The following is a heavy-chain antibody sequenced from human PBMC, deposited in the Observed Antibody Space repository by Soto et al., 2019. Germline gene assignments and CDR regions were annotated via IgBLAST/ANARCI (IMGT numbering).Heavy chain of an antibody. V-gene: IGHV4-59*01. CDR2: VYYTGST. CDR3: ARSVAVPGAHIDY. D-gene: IGHD6-19*01. Sequence: SETLSLTCSVSGGSISGSYWSWIRQSPGKGLEWLGYVYYTGSTNYSPSLRSRVSISVDTSKNEFSLRLSSVTAADTAVCFCARSVAVPGAHIDYWGQGTQVTVSA. CDR1: GGSISGSY. J-gene: IGHJ4*02.